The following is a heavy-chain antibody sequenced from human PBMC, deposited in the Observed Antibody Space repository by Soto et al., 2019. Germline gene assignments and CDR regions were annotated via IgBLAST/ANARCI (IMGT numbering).Heavy chain of an antibody. CDR2: ISGRGDDT. CDR1: GFTFSSYA. V-gene: IGHV3-23*01. CDR3: ARAQPTYSRSYFDY. D-gene: IGHD1-26*01. Sequence: EVQLLESGGDLVQPGGSLRLSCAASGFTFSSYAMSWVRQAPGKGLEWVSTISGRGDDTYYTDSVKGRFTISRDNSKNTLYVHMNSLRAEDTAVYYCARAQPTYSRSYFDYWGQGTLVTVSS. J-gene: IGHJ4*02.